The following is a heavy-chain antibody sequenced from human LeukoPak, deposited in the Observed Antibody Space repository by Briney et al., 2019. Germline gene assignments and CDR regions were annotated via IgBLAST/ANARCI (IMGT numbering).Heavy chain of an antibody. D-gene: IGHD3-22*01. CDR1: GGSISSYY. J-gene: IGHJ3*02. V-gene: IGHV4-34*01. CDR2: INHSGST. Sequence: SETLSLTCTVSGGSISSYYWSWIRQPPGKGLEWIGEINHSGSTNYNPSLKSRITISADTSKNQFSLRLSSVTAADTAVYYCAGVVVLDAFDIWGQGTMVTVSS. CDR3: AGVVVLDAFDI.